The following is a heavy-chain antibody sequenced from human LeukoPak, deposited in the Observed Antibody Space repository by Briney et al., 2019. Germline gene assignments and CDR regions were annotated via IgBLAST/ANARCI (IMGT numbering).Heavy chain of an antibody. D-gene: IGHD4-17*01. CDR2: IWYDGSNK. CDR3: ARGGRTTWHGMDV. Sequence: GGSLRLSCVASGLTFRSYGMHWVRQAPGKGLEWVAVIWYDGSNKNYADSVKGRFTISRDNSKNTLYLQMNSLRAEDTAVYYCARGGRTTWHGMDVWGQGTTVTVSS. V-gene: IGHV3-33*01. J-gene: IGHJ6*02. CDR1: GLTFRSYG.